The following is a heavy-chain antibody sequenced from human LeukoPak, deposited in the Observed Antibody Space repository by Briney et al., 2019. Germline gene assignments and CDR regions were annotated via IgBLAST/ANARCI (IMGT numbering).Heavy chain of an antibody. D-gene: IGHD5/OR15-5a*01. CDR2: IYFGGTT. J-gene: IGHJ4*02. V-gene: IGHV3-53*01. CDR1: GFTFGDYA. CDR3: ARGDGVYVY. Sequence: PGRSLRLSCTASGFTFGDYAISWVRQAPGQGLEWVSVIYFGGTTYYADSVKGRFTISRDNSKNTVYLQMNSLRVEDTAVYYCARGDGVYVYWGQGTLVTVSS.